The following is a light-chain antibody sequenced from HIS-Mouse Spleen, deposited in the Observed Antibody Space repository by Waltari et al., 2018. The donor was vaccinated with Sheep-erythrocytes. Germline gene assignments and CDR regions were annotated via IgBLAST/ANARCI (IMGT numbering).Light chain of an antibody. J-gene: IGKJ4*01. CDR1: QEIRNY. CDR3: QQYDNLLT. CDR2: DAS. Sequence: DIQMTQSPSSLSAYVGDRVTITCQASQEIRNYLNWYQQKPGKAPKLLIYDASNLETGVPSRFSGSGSGTDFTFTISSLQPEDIATYYCQQYDNLLTFGGGTKVEIK. V-gene: IGKV1-33*01.